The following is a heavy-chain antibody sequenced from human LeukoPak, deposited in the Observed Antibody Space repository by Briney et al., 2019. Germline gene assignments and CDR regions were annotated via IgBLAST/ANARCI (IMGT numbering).Heavy chain of an antibody. Sequence: GRSLRLSCAASGFTFSSYGMHWVRQAPGKGLECVAVIWYDGSNKYYADSVKGRFTISRDNAKNSLYLQMNSLRAEDTAVYYCARDVNVAFDYWGQGTLVTVSS. CDR2: IWYDGSNK. J-gene: IGHJ4*02. CDR1: GFTFSSYG. D-gene: IGHD2-8*01. V-gene: IGHV3-33*01. CDR3: ARDVNVAFDY.